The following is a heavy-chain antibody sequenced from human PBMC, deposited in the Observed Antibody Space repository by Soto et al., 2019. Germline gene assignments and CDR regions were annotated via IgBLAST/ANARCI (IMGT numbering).Heavy chain of an antibody. CDR3: AKGASGSYNNLFDY. J-gene: IGHJ4*02. V-gene: IGHV3-53*05. D-gene: IGHD3-10*01. Sequence: GGSLRLSCAASGFTVSSNYMSWVRQAPGKGLEWVSVIYSGGSTYYADSVRGRFTISRDNSKNTLYLQMNSLRAEDTALYYCAKGASGSYNNLFDYWGQGTLVTVSS. CDR1: GFTVSSNY. CDR2: IYSGGST.